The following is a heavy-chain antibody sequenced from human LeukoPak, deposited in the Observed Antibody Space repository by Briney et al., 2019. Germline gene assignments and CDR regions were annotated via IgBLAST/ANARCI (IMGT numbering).Heavy chain of an antibody. D-gene: IGHD4-17*01. CDR1: GFTVSNNY. CDR2: IYSGGST. Sequence: GGSLRLSCAASGFTVSNNYMSWVRQAPGKGLEWVSVIYSGGSTYYADSVKGRFTISRDNSKNTLYLQMNSLRAEDTAVYYCAREWYGDYVFDYWGQGTLVTVSS. J-gene: IGHJ4*02. CDR3: AREWYGDYVFDY. V-gene: IGHV3-53*01.